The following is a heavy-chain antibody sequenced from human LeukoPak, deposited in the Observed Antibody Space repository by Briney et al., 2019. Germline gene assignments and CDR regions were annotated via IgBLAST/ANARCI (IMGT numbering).Heavy chain of an antibody. CDR3: ATSRAYDYHFDY. CDR1: GGSISSYY. Sequence: SETLSLTCTVSGGSISSYYWSWLRQPPGKALEWIGYIYYSGSTNYNPSLKSRVTISVETSKNQFSLKLSSVTAADTAVYYCATSRAYDYHFDYWGQGTLVTVSS. CDR2: IYYSGST. D-gene: IGHD5-12*01. J-gene: IGHJ4*02. V-gene: IGHV4-59*01.